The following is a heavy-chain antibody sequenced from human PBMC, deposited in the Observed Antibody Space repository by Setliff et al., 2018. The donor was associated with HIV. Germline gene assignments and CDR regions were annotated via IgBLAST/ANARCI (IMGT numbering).Heavy chain of an antibody. V-gene: IGHV4-61*09. D-gene: IGHD4-17*01. J-gene: IGHJ3*02. CDR3: ARGIYGDLDAFDI. CDR1: GGSITSGSDY. Sequence: PSETLSLTCTVSGGSITSGSDYWSWIRQPAGEGLEWIGHIYVSGTTNYNPSLKSRVTISIDTSKHQFSLRLSSVTAADTAVYYCARGIYGDLDAFDIWGQGTMVTVSS. CDR2: IYVSGTT.